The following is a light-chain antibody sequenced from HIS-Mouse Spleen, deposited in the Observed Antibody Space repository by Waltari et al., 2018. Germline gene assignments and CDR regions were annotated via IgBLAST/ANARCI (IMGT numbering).Light chain of an antibody. J-gene: IGKJ2*01. V-gene: IGKV3-20*01. CDR1: QSVSSSY. CDR2: GAS. Sequence: EIVLTQSPGTLSLSRGERATLSCRASQSVSSSYLAWYQQKPGQAPRLLIYGASSRATGIPDRFSGSGSGPDFTLTISRLEPEDFAVYYCQQYGSSPPDTFGQGTKVEIK. CDR3: QQYGSSPPDT.